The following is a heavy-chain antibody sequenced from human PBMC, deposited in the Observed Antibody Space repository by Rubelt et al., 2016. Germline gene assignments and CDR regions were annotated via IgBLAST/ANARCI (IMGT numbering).Heavy chain of an antibody. CDR2: ITISGGSP. CDR1: GFTFSNYA. D-gene: IGHD3-3*01. V-gene: IGHV3-23*01. J-gene: IGHJ4*02. Sequence: GGSLRLSCAASGFTFSNYAMSWVRQAPGKGLEWVSTITISGGSPDYADSVKGRFTISRDNSKNTLNLQMNSLGAEDTAVYYCAKGSNDFWGGYPHFDYWGQGTLVTVSS. CDR3: AKGSNDFWGGYPHFDY.